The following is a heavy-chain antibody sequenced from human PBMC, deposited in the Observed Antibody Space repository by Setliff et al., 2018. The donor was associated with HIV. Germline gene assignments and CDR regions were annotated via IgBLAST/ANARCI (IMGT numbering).Heavy chain of an antibody. J-gene: IGHJ3*01. CDR3: ARSGYTSGFYWVFGAFGV. Sequence: KPSETLSLTCTVSGGSISNYYWTWIRQPPGKGPEWIASIQYGDISHYNPSLQSRVTISVDTSTKKFSLYLSSVNETDTAVYYCARSGYTSGFYWVFGAFGVWGHGKMVT. CDR2: IQYGDIS. V-gene: IGHV4-59*01. CDR1: GGSISNYY. D-gene: IGHD3-22*01.